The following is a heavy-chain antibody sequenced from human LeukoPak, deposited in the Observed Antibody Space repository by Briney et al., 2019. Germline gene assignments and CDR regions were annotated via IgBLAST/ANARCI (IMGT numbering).Heavy chain of an antibody. J-gene: IGHJ4*02. CDR3: ARGVVGCDY. Sequence: ASVKVSCKASGYTFTGCYMHWVRQAPGQGLEWMGWINPNSGGTNYARKFQGRVTMTRDTSISTAYMELSRLRSDDTAVYYCARGVVGCDYWGQGTLVTVSS. V-gene: IGHV1-2*02. CDR1: GYTFTGCY. D-gene: IGHD2-2*01. CDR2: INPNSGGT.